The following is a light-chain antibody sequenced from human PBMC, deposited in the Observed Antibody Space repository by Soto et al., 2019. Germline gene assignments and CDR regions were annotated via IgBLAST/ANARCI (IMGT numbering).Light chain of an antibody. CDR1: QSVSTN. Sequence: EIVMTQSPATLSVSPGQRATLSCRASQSVSTNLAWYQQKPGQAPRLLMYGASARATDIPARFSGSGSGTEFTLTINSLQAEDSATYFCLQDYTYPWTFGQGTKVDIK. CDR2: GAS. J-gene: IGKJ1*01. V-gene: IGKV3-15*01. CDR3: LQDYTYPWT.